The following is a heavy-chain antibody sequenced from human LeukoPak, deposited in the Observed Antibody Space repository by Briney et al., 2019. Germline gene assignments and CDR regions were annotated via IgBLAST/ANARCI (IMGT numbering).Heavy chain of an antibody. CDR2: IYYSGST. D-gene: IGHD2-2*01. CDR1: GGSISSSSYY. Sequence: PSETLSLTCTVSGGSISSSSYYWGWIRQPPGKGLEWIGSIYYSGSTYYNPSLKSRVTISVDTSKNQFSLKLSSVTAADTAVYYCARVPGRCSSTSCYWAFDYWGQGTLVTVSS. CDR3: ARVPGRCSSTSCYWAFDY. V-gene: IGHV4-39*07. J-gene: IGHJ4*02.